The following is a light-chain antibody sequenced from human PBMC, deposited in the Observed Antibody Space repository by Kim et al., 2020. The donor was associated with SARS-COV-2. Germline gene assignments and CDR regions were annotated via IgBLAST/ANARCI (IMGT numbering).Light chain of an antibody. J-gene: IGLJ2*01. CDR3: AAWDDIIHSPV. Sequence: GQRVTISCSGSSSNIGSTTVNWYRRLAGTARNLLIKSKNHRPSGVPDRISGSKSDTSVSLAISGRQSEEEADYYCAAWDDIIHSPVFSGGAQLTVL. CDR2: SKN. V-gene: IGLV1-44*01. CDR1: SSNIGSTT.